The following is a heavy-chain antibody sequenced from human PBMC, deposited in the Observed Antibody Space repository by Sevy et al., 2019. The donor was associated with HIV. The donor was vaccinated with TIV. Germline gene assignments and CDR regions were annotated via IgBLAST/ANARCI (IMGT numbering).Heavy chain of an antibody. CDR1: RFTFSSYA. J-gene: IGHJ4*02. D-gene: IGHD4-17*01. V-gene: IGHV3-48*03. CDR2: ISNSGTNI. Sequence: GGSLRLSFPASRFTFSSYAMHWVRQAPGKGLEWVASISNSGTNIYYSDSVRGRFTISRDTAKNSLYLQMNSLRAEDTAVYYCARDLPPSATTVAHFDYWGQGTLVTVSS. CDR3: ARDLPPSATTVAHFDY.